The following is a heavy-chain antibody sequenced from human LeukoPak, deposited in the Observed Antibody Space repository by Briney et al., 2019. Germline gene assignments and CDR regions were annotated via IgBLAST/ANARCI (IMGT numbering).Heavy chain of an antibody. CDR3: ARTQRVVYSSLSGLWYYGMDV. Sequence: ASVKVSCKASGYTFTGYYMHWVRQAPGQGLEWMGWINPNSGGTNYAQKFQGRVTMTRDTSISTAYMELSRLRSDDTAVYYCARTQRVVYSSLSGLWYYGMDVWGQGTTVTVSS. J-gene: IGHJ6*02. D-gene: IGHD6-6*01. CDR1: GYTFTGYY. V-gene: IGHV1-2*02. CDR2: INPNSGGT.